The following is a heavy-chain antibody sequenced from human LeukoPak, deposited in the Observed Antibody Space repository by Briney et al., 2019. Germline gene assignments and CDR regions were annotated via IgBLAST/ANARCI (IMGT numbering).Heavy chain of an antibody. CDR3: ARPTYYYDSSGQGKGSFDY. V-gene: IGHV1-69*02. Sequence: SVKVSCKASGYTSTGYYMHWVRQAPGQGLEWMGRIIPILGIANYAQKFQGRVTITADKSTSTAYMELSSLRSEDTAVYYCARPTYYYDSSGQGKGSFDYWGQGTLVTVSS. D-gene: IGHD3-22*01. CDR1: GYTSTGYY. J-gene: IGHJ4*02. CDR2: IIPILGIA.